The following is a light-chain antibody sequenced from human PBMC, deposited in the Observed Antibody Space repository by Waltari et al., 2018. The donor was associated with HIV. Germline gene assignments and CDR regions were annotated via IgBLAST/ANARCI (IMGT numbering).Light chain of an antibody. Sequence: SYQLTQPPSVSVSPGQTARITCSGNALPKQYAYWSQPKQGRAPLVIIYEDTERPSGIPERFSGSSSGTIVTLTISGVQAEDEADYYCQSVDSDSSYWVFGGGTKVTVL. J-gene: IGLJ3*02. V-gene: IGLV3-25*03. CDR2: EDT. CDR3: QSVDSDSSYWV. CDR1: ALPKQY.